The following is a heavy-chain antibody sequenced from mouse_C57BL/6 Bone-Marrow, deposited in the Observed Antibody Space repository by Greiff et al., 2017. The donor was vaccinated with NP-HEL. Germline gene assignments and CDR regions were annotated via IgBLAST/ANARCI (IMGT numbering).Heavy chain of an antibody. D-gene: IGHD2-5*01. CDR2: IDPSDSYT. CDR1: GYTFTSYW. Sequence: QVQLQQPGAELVKPGASVKLSCKASGYTFTSYWMQWVKQRPGQGLEWIGEIDPSDSYTNYNQKFKGKATLTVDTSSSTAYMQLSSLTSEDSAVEYCASGGSNYFYYAMDYWGQGTSVTVSS. V-gene: IGHV1-50*01. J-gene: IGHJ4*01. CDR3: ASGGSNYFYYAMDY.